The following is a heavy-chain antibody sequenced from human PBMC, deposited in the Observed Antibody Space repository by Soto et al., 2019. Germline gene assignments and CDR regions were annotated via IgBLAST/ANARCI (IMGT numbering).Heavy chain of an antibody. CDR3: ARHGNTVTTGYYYGMDV. CDR2: IYYSGST. V-gene: IGHV4-39*01. Sequence: SQTLSLTCTVSGGSISSSSYYWGWIRQPPGKGLEWIGTIYYSGSTYYNPSLKSRVTISVDTSKNQFSLKLSSVTATDTAVYYCARHGNTVTTGYYYGMDVWGQGTTVTVSS. J-gene: IGHJ6*02. CDR1: GGSISSSSYY. D-gene: IGHD4-17*01.